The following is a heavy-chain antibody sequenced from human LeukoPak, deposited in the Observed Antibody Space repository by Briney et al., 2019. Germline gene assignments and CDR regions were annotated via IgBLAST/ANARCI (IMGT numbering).Heavy chain of an antibody. Sequence: GESLKISCKGSGYSFTSYWIGWVRQMPGKGLEWMGIIYPGDSDTRYSPSFQGQVTISADKSISTAYLQWSSLKASDTAMYYCARWEPYYYDSSGYYSYWGQGTLVTVSS. CDR2: IYPGDSDT. CDR3: ARWEPYYYDSSGYYSY. CDR1: GYSFTSYW. D-gene: IGHD3-22*01. J-gene: IGHJ4*02. V-gene: IGHV5-51*01.